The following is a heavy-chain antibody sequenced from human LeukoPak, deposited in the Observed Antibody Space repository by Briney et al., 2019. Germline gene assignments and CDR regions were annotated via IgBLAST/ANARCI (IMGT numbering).Heavy chain of an antibody. Sequence: PGESLRLSCAASGFTFDDYAMHWVRQAPGKGLEWVSGISWNSGSIGYADSVKGRFTISRDNAKNSLYPQMNSLRAEDAALYYCARDDYGAGSWNDYWGQGTLVTVSS. V-gene: IGHV3-9*01. CDR1: GFTFDDYA. J-gene: IGHJ4*02. D-gene: IGHD3-10*01. CDR3: ARDDYGAGSWNDY. CDR2: ISWNSGSI.